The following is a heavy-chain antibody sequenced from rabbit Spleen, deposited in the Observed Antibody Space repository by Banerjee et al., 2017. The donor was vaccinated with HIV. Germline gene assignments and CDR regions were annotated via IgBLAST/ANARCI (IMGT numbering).Heavy chain of an antibody. CDR1: GFSFGDRDV. CDR2: INVATGKP. D-gene: IGHD8-1*01. CDR3: ARNGGGSSYALGL. Sequence: QEQLVESGGGLVQPEGSLTLTCTASGFSFGDRDVMCWVRQAPGKGLEWIACINVATGKPVYATWAKGRFTISKSSSTTVTLQMTSLTVADTATYFCARNGGGSSYALGLWGPGTLVTVS. J-gene: IGHJ4*01. V-gene: IGHV1S45*01.